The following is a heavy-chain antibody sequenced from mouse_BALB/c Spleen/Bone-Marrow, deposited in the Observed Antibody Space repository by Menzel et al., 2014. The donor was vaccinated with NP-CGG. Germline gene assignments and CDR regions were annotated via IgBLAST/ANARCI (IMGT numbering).Heavy chain of an antibody. J-gene: IGHJ2*01. V-gene: IGHV5-9-3*01. CDR2: ISSGGNYT. D-gene: IGHD1-1*01. CDR3: ARYSGSSYDY. Sequence: EVQVVESGGGLVKPGGSLKLSCAASGFTFSSYAMSWVRQTPEKRLEWVATISSGGNYTYYPDSVKGRFTISRDNAKNTLYLQMSSLRSEDSAMYYCARYSGSSYDYWGQGTTLTVSS. CDR1: GFTFSSYA.